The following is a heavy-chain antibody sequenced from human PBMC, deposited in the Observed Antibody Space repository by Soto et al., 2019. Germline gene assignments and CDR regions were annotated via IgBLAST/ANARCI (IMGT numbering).Heavy chain of an antibody. CDR2: IYSGGST. D-gene: IGHD6-25*01. CDR1: GFTVSSNY. CDR3: AGDISSGYPIDAFDI. V-gene: IGHV3-53*01. Sequence: GGSLRLSCAASGFTVSSNYMSWVRQAPGKGLEWVSVIYSGGSTYYADSVKGRFTISRDNSKNTLYLQMNSLRAEDTAVYYCAGDISSGYPIDAFDIWGQGTMVTVSS. J-gene: IGHJ3*02.